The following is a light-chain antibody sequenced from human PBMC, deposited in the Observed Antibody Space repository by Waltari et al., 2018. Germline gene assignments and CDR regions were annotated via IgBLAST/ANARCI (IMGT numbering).Light chain of an antibody. CDR2: AAS. CDR1: QSIATS. Sequence: DIQMTQSPSSLSASVGDRVTITCRASQSIATSLNWYQHRAGKAPRLLIYAASSLQGGVSARLSCSGSGTDFTLTIDSLQPEDVATYYCQQSYSTPSFTFGPGTKVDI. J-gene: IGKJ3*01. V-gene: IGKV1-39*01. CDR3: QQSYSTPSFT.